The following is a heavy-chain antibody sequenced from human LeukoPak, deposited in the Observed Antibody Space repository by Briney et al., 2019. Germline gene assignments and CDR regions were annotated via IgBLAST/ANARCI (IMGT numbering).Heavy chain of an antibody. CDR3: ARDQTMGLAAAVDS. CDR1: GGSISSSSYY. V-gene: IGHV4-39*07. Sequence: SETLPLTCTVSGGSISSSSYYWGWIRQPPGKGLEWIGSMYYSGSTYYNPSLTSRVTISVDTSKNQFSLKLSSVTAADTAVYYCARDQTMGLAAAVDSWGQGTLVTVSS. D-gene: IGHD6-13*01. CDR2: MYYSGST. J-gene: IGHJ4*02.